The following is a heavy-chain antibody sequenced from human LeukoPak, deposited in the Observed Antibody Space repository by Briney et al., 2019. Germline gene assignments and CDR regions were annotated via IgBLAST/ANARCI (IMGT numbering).Heavy chain of an antibody. CDR3: ARCQHYFDSSAYPRPYYFDY. D-gene: IGHD3-22*01. J-gene: IGHJ4*02. CDR1: GYSISSGYY. V-gene: IGHV4-38-2*01. CDR2: IYHTGSI. Sequence: SETLSLTCAVSGYSISSGYYWGWIRQPPGKGLEWVGNIYHTGSIYYNPSLKGRVTISGDTSKNQFSLKLSSVTAADTAVYYCARCQHYFDSSAYPRPYYFDYWGRGTLVTVSS.